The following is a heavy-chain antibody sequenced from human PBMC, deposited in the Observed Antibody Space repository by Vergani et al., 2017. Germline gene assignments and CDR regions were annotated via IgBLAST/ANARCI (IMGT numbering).Heavy chain of an antibody. J-gene: IGHJ4*02. Sequence: QVQLVESGGGVVQTGRSLRLSCAASGFTFSSYAMHWVRQAPGKGLEWVAVISYDGSNKYYSDSVKGRFTISRDNSKNTLYLQMNSLRAEDTAVYYCAGTYYDSSGYYFRPPQGDYWGQGTLVTVSS. CDR2: ISYDGSNK. V-gene: IGHV3-30-3*01. CDR3: AGTYYDSSGYYFRPPQGDY. CDR1: GFTFSSYA. D-gene: IGHD3-22*01.